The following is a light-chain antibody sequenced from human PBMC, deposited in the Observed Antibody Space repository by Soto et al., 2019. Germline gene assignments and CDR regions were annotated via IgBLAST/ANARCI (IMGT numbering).Light chain of an antibody. CDR3: QQYKSYPLT. V-gene: IGKV1-5*01. Sequence: DVQMTQSPSSLPASVAARVTITCRARQSISRWLAWYQQKPGKATKLLIYAASSLQSGVPSRFSGSGSGTEFTLTISRLQPDDFATYYCQQYKSYPLTFGGGTKVDI. CDR2: AAS. CDR1: QSISRW. J-gene: IGKJ4*01.